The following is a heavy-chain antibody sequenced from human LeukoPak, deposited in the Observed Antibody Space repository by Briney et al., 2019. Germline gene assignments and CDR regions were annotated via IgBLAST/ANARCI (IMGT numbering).Heavy chain of an antibody. CDR3: ARDYYYDSSGYLGY. CDR1: GFTFSDYY. CDR2: ISSSGSTI. J-gene: IGHJ4*02. V-gene: IGHV3-11*01. Sequence: PGGSLRLSCAASGFTFSDYYMSWIRQAPGKGLEWVSYISSSGSTIYYADPVKGRFTISRGNAKNSLYLQMNSLRAEDTAVYYCARDYYYDSSGYLGYWGQGTLVTVSS. D-gene: IGHD3-22*01.